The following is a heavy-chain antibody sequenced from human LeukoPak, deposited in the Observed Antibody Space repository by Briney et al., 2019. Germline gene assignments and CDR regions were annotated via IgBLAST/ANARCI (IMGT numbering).Heavy chain of an antibody. CDR3: AAGTNYDILTTYAFDI. CDR2: IYSGGRT. Sequence: GGSLRLSCAASGFTVSSNYMSWVRQAPGKGLEWVSVIYSGGRTYYADSVKGRFTISRDNSKNTLYLQMNSLRAEDTAVYYCAAGTNYDILTTYAFDIWGQGTMVTVSS. V-gene: IGHV3-66*01. D-gene: IGHD3-9*01. CDR1: GFTVSSNY. J-gene: IGHJ3*02.